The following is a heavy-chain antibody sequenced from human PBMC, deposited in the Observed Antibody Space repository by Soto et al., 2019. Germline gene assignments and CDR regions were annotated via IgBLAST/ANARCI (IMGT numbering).Heavy chain of an antibody. CDR3: ASACSYYVSSYSCLDY. J-gene: IGHJ4*02. Sequence: QTLSLPCAISGDSVSGNSAAWNLISQSPSRGLEWLGRTYYRSRLYNDYAVSVKSRLNVTPGTSKNQFSLHLNAVTHEDTAVYYCASACSYYVSSYSCLDYSGQGARVTVSS. D-gene: IGHD3-16*01. V-gene: IGHV6-1*01. CDR2: TYYRSRLYN. CDR1: GDSVSGNSAA.